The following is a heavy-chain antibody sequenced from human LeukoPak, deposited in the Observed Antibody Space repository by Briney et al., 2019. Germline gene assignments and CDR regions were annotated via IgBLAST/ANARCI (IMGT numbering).Heavy chain of an antibody. CDR1: GFTFSSYG. CDR3: ARSGQNYYGSV. V-gene: IGHV3-30*03. J-gene: IGHJ4*02. D-gene: IGHD3-10*01. CDR2: ISYDGTYK. Sequence: GRSLRLSCAASGFTFSSYGMHWVRQAPGKGLEGVAVISYDGTYKYYADSVKGRFTISRDNSKNTLYLQMSSLRAEDTAVYYCARSGQNYYGSVWGQGTQVTVSS.